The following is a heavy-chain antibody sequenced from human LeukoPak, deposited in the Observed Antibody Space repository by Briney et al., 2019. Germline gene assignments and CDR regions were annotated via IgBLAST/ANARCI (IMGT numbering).Heavy chain of an antibody. CDR1: GFTFDDYA. V-gene: IGHV3-9*01. CDR3: AXDARYXXXXGMDV. D-gene: IGHD4-4*01. J-gene: IGHJ6*02. CDR2: ITWNSGST. Sequence: PGRSLRLSCAASGFTFDDYAMNWVRQAPGKGLEWVSGITWNSGSTGYADSVKGRFTISRDNAKNSLYLQMNSLRAEDTALYYCAXDARYXXXXGMDVWGQGXTVTVS.